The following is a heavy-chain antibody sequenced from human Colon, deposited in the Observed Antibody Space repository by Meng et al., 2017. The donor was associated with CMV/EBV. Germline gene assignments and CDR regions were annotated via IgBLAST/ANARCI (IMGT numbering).Heavy chain of an antibody. CDR3: TKCQGFSECSNWLDP. D-gene: IGHD3-3*01. V-gene: IGHV3-48*03. Sequence: GESLKISCAASGSTFSSYEMNWVRQAPGKGLEWVSYISSDGGTVPYADSVKGRFTISRDNTKNSVYLQMKSLRGEDTAVYYCTKCQGFSECSNWLDPWGQGTLVTVSS. CDR2: ISSDGGTV. CDR1: GSTFSSYE. J-gene: IGHJ5*02.